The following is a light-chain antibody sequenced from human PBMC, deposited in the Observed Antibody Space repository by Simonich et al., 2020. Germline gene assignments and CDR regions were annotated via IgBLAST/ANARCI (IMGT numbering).Light chain of an antibody. V-gene: IGLV2-8*01. CDR3: SSYAGSNNVV. Sequence: QSALTQPPSASGSPGPSVTISCTGTSSDVGGYNYVSWYQQHPGKAPKLMIYEVIKLPPGVPVRFSGSKSGNTSSLTVYGLQAEDEADYYCSSYAGSNNVVFGGGTKLTVL. J-gene: IGLJ2*01. CDR2: EVI. CDR1: SSDVGGYNY.